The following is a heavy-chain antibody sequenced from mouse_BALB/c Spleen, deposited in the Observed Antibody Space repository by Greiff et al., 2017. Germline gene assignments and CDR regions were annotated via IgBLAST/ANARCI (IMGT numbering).Heavy chain of an antibody. J-gene: IGHJ2*01. CDR1: GFTFSSYG. V-gene: IGHV5-6-3*01. CDR2: INSNGGST. CDR3: ARERGDY. Sequence: EVQVVESGGGLVQPGGSLKLSCAASGFTFSSYGMSWVRQTPDKRLELVATINSNGGSTYYPDSVKGRFTISRDNAKNTLYLQMSSLKSEDTAMYYCARERGDYWGQGTTLTVSS.